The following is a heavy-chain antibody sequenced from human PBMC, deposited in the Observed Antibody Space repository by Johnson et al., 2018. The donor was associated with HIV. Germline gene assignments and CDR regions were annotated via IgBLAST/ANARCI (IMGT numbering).Heavy chain of an antibody. CDR1: GFTFSSYA. CDR3: ARGAYSSSWHASDASDI. CDR2: ISGSGGST. D-gene: IGHD6-13*01. V-gene: IGHV3-23*04. J-gene: IGHJ3*02. Sequence: MQLVESGGGLVQPGGSLRLSCAASGFTFSSYAMSWVRQAPGKGLEWVSAISGSGGSTYYADSVKGRFTISRDNSKNTLYLQMNSLRAEDTALYYCARGAYSSSWHASDASDIWGQGTMVTVSS.